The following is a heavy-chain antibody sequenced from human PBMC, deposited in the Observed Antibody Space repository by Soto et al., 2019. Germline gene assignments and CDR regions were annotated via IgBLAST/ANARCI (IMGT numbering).Heavy chain of an antibody. V-gene: IGHV3-53*01. CDR3: ARELSGSWYNWFDP. D-gene: IGHD6-13*01. CDR1: GFTVTSNS. J-gene: IGHJ5*02. Sequence: QSGGSLRLSCAASGFTVTSNSMSWVRQAPGKGLEWVSVMHSDVTTYYADSVKGRFIISRDNSKNTLYLQMNNLRAEDTAIYFCARELSGSWYNWFDPWGQGTLVTVSS. CDR2: MHSDVTT.